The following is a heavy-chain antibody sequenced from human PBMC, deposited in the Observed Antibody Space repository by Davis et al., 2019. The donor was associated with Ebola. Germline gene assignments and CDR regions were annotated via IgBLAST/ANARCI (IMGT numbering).Heavy chain of an antibody. CDR1: GFTFSSYA. J-gene: IGHJ5*02. CDR3: ARFADYGDYGLRFDP. Sequence: GESLKISCAASGFTFSSYAMHWVRQAPGKGLEWVAVISYDGSNKYYADSVKGRFTISRDNAKNTLYLQMNSLRAEDTAVYYCARFADYGDYGLRFDPWGQGTLVTVSS. V-gene: IGHV3-30*04. CDR2: ISYDGSNK. D-gene: IGHD4-17*01.